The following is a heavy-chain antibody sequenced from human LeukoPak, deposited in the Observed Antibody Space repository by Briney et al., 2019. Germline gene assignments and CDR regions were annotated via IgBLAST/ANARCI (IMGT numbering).Heavy chain of an antibody. CDR2: ISWNSGSI. V-gene: IGHV3-9*01. CDR1: GFTFSSYA. J-gene: IGHJ3*02. D-gene: IGHD1-1*01. Sequence: SGGSLRLSCAASGFTFSSYAMSWVRQAPGKGLEWVSGISWNSGSIGYADSVKGRFTISRDNAKNSLYLQMSSLRAEDTAFYYCAKDTQRWKNGAFDMWGQGTMVTVSS. CDR3: AKDTQRWKNGAFDM.